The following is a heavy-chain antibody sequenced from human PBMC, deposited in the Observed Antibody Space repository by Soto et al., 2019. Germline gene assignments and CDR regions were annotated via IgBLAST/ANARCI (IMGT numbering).Heavy chain of an antibody. CDR1: GFTFDAYA. V-gene: IGHV3-9*01. D-gene: IGHD5-12*01. Sequence: EVQLVESGGGLVQPGRSLRLSCAASGFTFDAYAMHWVRQAPGKGLEWVSGIGWNSGSIGYADSVKGRFTISRDNAKNSLYLQMHSLRAEGTALYYCVKDIRSNIVATIFDYWGQGTLVTVSS. CDR2: IGWNSGSI. J-gene: IGHJ4*02. CDR3: VKDIRSNIVATIFDY.